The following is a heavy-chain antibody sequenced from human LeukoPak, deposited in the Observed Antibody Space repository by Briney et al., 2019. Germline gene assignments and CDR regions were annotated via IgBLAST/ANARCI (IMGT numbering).Heavy chain of an antibody. CDR1: GFTFSSYS. J-gene: IGHJ4*02. Sequence: GGSLRLSCAASGFTFSSYSMNWVRQAPGKGLEWVSSISSSSSYIYYADSVKGRFTISRDNAKNSLYLQMNSLRGEDTAVYYCASGWYYDFWSGYPLGNYWGQGTLVTVSS. CDR3: ASGWYYDFWSGYPLGNY. CDR2: ISSSSSYI. D-gene: IGHD3-3*01. V-gene: IGHV3-21*01.